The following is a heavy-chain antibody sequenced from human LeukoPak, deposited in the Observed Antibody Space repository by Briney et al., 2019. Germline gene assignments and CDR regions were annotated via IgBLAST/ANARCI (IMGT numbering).Heavy chain of an antibody. CDR2: IYYSGST. Sequence: SETLSLTCTVSGGSISSSSYYWGWIRQPPGKGLEWIGSIYYSGSTYYNPSLKSRVTISVDTSKNQFSLKLSSVTAADTAVYYCASHRRRDGYNFDAFDIWGQGTMVTVPS. CDR3: ASHRRRDGYNFDAFDI. V-gene: IGHV4-39*01. CDR1: GGSISSSSYY. D-gene: IGHD5-24*01. J-gene: IGHJ3*02.